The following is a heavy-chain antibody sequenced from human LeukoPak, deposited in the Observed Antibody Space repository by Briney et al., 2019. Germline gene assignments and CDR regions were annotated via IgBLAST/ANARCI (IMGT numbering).Heavy chain of an antibody. CDR2: ISYSGST. CDR3: AREPGFDSSGYLNWFDP. J-gene: IGHJ5*02. CDR1: GGSISSYY. Sequence: SETLSLTCTVSGGSISSYYWSWIRQPPGKGLEWIACISYSGSTKYNPSLKSRVTISVDTSKNQLSLKLSSVTAADTAVYYCAREPGFDSSGYLNWFDPRGQGTLVTVSS. D-gene: IGHD3-22*01. V-gene: IGHV4-59*01.